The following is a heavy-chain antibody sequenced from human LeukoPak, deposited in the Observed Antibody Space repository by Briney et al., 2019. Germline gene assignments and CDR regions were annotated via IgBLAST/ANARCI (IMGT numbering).Heavy chain of an antibody. D-gene: IGHD2-15*01. Sequence: GGSLRLSCAASGFTFSSYAITRVRQAPGKGLEWVSTVIDNGGFTYYADSVKGRFTISRDNSKNTLYLQMSSLRAEDTAVYFCVRGYSFGPYGMDVWGQGTTVTVSS. CDR3: VRGYSFGPYGMDV. V-gene: IGHV3-23*01. CDR2: VIDNGGFT. CDR1: GFTFSSYA. J-gene: IGHJ6*02.